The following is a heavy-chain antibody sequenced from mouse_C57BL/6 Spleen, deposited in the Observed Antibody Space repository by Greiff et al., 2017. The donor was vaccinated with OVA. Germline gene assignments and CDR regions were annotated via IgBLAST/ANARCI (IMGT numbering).Heavy chain of an antibody. CDR1: GYAFSSSW. V-gene: IGHV1-82*01. Sequence: QVQLQQSGPELVKPGASVKISCKASGYAFSSSWMNWVKQRPGKGLEWIGRIYPGDGDTNYNGKFKGKATLTAGKSSSTAYMQLSSLTSEDSAVYFCARRGSDDYFDYWGQGTTLTVSS. CDR3: ARRGSDDYFDY. CDR2: IYPGDGDT. J-gene: IGHJ2*01.